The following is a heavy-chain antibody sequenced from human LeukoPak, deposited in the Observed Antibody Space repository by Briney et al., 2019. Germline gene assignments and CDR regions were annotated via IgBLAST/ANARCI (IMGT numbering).Heavy chain of an antibody. CDR3: AREFGSGSPYYYYYYMDV. D-gene: IGHD3-10*01. CDR1: GGSISSYY. J-gene: IGHJ6*03. Sequence: SETLSLTCTVSGGSISSYYWSWIRQPPGKGLEWIGYIYYSGSTNYNPSLKSRVTISVDTSKNQFSLKLSSVTAADTAVYYCAREFGSGSPYYYYYYMDVWGKGTTVTVSS. V-gene: IGHV4-59*01. CDR2: IYYSGST.